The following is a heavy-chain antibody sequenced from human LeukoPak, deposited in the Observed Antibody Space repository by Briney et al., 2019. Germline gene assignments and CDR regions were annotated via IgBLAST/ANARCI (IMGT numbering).Heavy chain of an antibody. CDR3: ARGAQQQLFILDYYYYMDV. V-gene: IGHV4-34*01. J-gene: IGHJ6*03. CDR1: GGSFSGYY. Sequence: SETLSRTCAVYGGSFSGYYWSRHRQPPGKGLEWIGEINHSGSTNYSPSLKNRVTISVETSKNQFSLKLSSVTAADTAVYYCARGAQQQLFILDYYYYMDVWGKGTTVTVSS. CDR2: INHSGST. D-gene: IGHD6-13*01.